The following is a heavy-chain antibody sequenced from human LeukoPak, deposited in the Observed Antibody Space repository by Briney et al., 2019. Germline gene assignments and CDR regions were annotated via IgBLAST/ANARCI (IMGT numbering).Heavy chain of an antibody. CDR2: IYYSGST. D-gene: IGHD2-15*01. CDR3: ARGLSHDCSGGSCYSGSFDY. J-gene: IGHJ4*02. V-gene: IGHV4-31*03. CDR1: GGSISSGGYY. Sequence: SETLSLTCTVSGGSISSGGYYWSWIRQHPGKGLEWIGYIYYSGSTCYNPSLKSRVTISVDTSKNQFSLKLISVTAADTAVYYCARGLSHDCSGGSCYSGSFDYWGQGTLVTVSS.